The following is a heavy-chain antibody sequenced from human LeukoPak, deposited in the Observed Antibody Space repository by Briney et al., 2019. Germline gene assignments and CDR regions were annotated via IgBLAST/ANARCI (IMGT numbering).Heavy chain of an antibody. Sequence: GGSLRLSCAASGFTFSSYSMTWVRQAPGKGLEWVSSISSSSSYIYYADSVKGRFTISRDNAKNSLYLQMNSLRAEDTAVYYCARDRQQLFDYWGQGTLVTVSS. D-gene: IGHD6-13*01. CDR1: GFTFSSYS. CDR3: ARDRQQLFDY. V-gene: IGHV3-21*01. CDR2: ISSSSSYI. J-gene: IGHJ4*02.